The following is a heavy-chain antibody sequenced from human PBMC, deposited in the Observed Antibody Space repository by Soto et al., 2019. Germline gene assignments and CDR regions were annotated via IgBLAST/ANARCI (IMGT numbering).Heavy chain of an antibody. D-gene: IGHD1-7*01. CDR3: ARDPWNYVSGWFDP. CDR1: GYTFTSYA. V-gene: IGHV1-3*05. J-gene: IGHJ5*02. CDR2: INAGNGNT. Sequence: QVQLVQSGAEEKKPGASVKVSCKASGYTFTSYAMHWVRQAPGQRLEWMGWINAGNGNTKYSQKFQGRVTITRDTHXSTAYMELSSLRSEDTAVYYCARDPWNYVSGWFDPWGQGTLVTVSS.